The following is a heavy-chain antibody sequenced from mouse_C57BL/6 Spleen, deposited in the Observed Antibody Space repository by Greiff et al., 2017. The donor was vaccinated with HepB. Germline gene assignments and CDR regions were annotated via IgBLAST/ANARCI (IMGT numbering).Heavy chain of an antibody. J-gene: IGHJ4*01. CDR3: ARWGAYYSNYDAMDY. D-gene: IGHD2-5*01. CDR1: GYTFTSYW. Sequence: QVQLQQPGAELVKPGASVKLSCKASGYTFTSYWMQWVKQRPGQGLEWIGEIDPSDSYTNYNQKFKGKATLTVDTSSSTAYMQLSSLTSEDSAVYYCARWGAYYSNYDAMDYWSQGTSVTVSS. V-gene: IGHV1-50*01. CDR2: IDPSDSYT.